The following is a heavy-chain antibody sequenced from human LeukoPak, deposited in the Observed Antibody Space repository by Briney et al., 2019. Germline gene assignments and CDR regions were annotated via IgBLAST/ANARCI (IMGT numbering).Heavy chain of an antibody. CDR1: GFTFSSYG. Sequence: PGGSLRLSCAASGFTFSSYGMHWVRQAPGKGLEWVAFIRYDGSNKYYADSVKGRFTISRDNSKNTLYLQMNSLRAEDTAVYYCAKDRSIFGVVTYRAAFDYWGQGTLVTVFS. CDR2: IRYDGSNK. CDR3: AKDRSIFGVVTYRAAFDY. V-gene: IGHV3-30*02. D-gene: IGHD3-3*01. J-gene: IGHJ4*02.